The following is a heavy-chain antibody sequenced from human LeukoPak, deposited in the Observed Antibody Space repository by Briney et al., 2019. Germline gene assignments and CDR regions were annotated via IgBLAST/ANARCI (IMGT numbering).Heavy chain of an antibody. CDR1: GGSISSYY. CDR2: IYTSGST. J-gene: IGHJ5*02. V-gene: IGHV4-4*07. CDR3: AKENQYCSGGSCYSNWFDP. D-gene: IGHD2-15*01. Sequence: SETLSLTCTVSGGSISSYYWSWIRQPAGKGLEWIGRIYTSGSTNYNPSLKSRVTMSVDTSKNQFSLKLSSVTAADTAVYYCAKENQYCSGGSCYSNWFDPWGQGTLVTVSS.